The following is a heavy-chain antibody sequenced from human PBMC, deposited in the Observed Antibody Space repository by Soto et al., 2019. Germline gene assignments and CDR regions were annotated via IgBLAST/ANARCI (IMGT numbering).Heavy chain of an antibody. CDR3: ATVFDL. Sequence: GGSLRLSCAASGITLGDYWIHWVRQAPGKGLVWVARIASGGGGTSYADFVEGRFTISRDNAKNTVFLQMNSLRAEDTAVYYCATVFDLWGQGSLVTVSS. J-gene: IGHJ4*02. D-gene: IGHD4-17*01. V-gene: IGHV3-74*01. CDR1: GITLGDYW. CDR2: IASGGGGT.